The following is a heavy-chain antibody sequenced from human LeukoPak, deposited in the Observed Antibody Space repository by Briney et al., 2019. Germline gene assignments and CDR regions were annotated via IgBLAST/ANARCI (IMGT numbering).Heavy chain of an antibody. D-gene: IGHD2-21*01. J-gene: IGHJ4*02. V-gene: IGHV3-23*01. CDR2: ISGSGGST. CDR1: GFTFSSYA. CDR3: AKDGDLPCCGYCDY. Sequence: PGGSLRLSCAASGFTFSSYAMSWVRQAPGKGLEWVSAISGSGGSTYYADSVKGRFTISRDNSKNTLYLQMNSLRAEDTVVYYCAKDGDLPCCGYCDYWGQGTLVTVSS.